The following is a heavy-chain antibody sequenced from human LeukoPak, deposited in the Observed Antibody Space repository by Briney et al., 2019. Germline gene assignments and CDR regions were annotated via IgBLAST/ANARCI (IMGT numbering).Heavy chain of an antibody. Sequence: ASVKVSCKASGGTFSRYGISWVRQAPGQGLEWMGGITPMFGTANYAQKFQGRVTITADESTSTAYMELSSLRSEDTAVYYCVRDGSYYDSRGYYYLYWGQGTLVTVSS. CDR2: ITPMFGTA. CDR1: GGTFSRYG. V-gene: IGHV1-69*01. D-gene: IGHD3-22*01. CDR3: VRDGSYYDSRGYYYLY. J-gene: IGHJ4*02.